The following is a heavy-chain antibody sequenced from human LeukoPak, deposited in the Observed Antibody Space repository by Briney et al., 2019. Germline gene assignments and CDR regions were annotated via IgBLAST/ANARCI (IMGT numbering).Heavy chain of an antibody. Sequence: GGSLRLSCAASGFTFSSYAMSWVRQAPGKGLEWVSAISGSGGSTYYADSVKGRFTISRDNSKNTVYLQMNSLGAEDTAFYYCARGYSSSWLGYFDYWGQGTLATVSS. V-gene: IGHV3-23*01. CDR1: GFTFSSYA. CDR2: ISGSGGST. D-gene: IGHD6-13*01. CDR3: ARGYSSSWLGYFDY. J-gene: IGHJ4*02.